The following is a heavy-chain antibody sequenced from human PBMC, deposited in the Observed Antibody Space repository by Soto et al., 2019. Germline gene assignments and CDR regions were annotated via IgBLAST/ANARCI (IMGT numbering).Heavy chain of an antibody. V-gene: IGHV3-23*01. Sequence: GGSLRLSCAASGFTFSSYAMSWVRQAPGKGLEWVSAISGSGGSTYYADSGKGRFTISRDNSKNTLYLQMNSLRAEDTAVYYCAKNGVRYCSGGSCYSGIYGGNWFDPWGQGTLVTVSS. J-gene: IGHJ5*02. D-gene: IGHD2-15*01. CDR3: AKNGVRYCSGGSCYSGIYGGNWFDP. CDR2: ISGSGGST. CDR1: GFTFSSYA.